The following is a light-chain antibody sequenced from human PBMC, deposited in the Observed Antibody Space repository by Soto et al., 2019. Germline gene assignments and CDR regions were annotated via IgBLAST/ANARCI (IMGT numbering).Light chain of an antibody. CDR2: EVS. V-gene: IGLV2-14*01. Sequence: QSVLTQPASVSGSPGQSINISCTGTSSDVGGYKHVSWYQHHPGKAPKLMIYEVSNRPSGVSNRFSGSKSGYTASLTISGLQAEDEADYYCNSQRSSGTRVFGTGTKVTVL. J-gene: IGLJ1*01. CDR1: SSDVGGYKH. CDR3: NSQRSSGTRV.